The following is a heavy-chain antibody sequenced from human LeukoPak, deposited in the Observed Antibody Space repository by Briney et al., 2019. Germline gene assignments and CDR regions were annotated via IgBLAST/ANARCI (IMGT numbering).Heavy chain of an antibody. D-gene: IGHD2/OR15-2a*01. CDR1: GFTFSSYS. Sequence: PWGSLRLSCAASGFTFSSYSMNWLRQAPGKGLEWVSSISSSSSYIYYADSVKGRFTISSDNAKNSLYLQMNSLRAEDTAVYYCARWVSSYYYMDVWGKGTTVTVSS. V-gene: IGHV3-21*01. CDR3: ARWVSSYYYMDV. CDR2: ISSSSSYI. J-gene: IGHJ6*03.